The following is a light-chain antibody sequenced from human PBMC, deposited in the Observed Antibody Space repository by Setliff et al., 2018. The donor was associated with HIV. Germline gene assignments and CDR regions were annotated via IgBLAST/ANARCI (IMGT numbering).Light chain of an antibody. CDR1: SSDLGDYNY. CDR2: DVS. J-gene: IGLJ1*01. V-gene: IGLV2-14*01. Sequence: QSALTQPASVSGSPGQSLTVSCTGTSSDLGDYNYVSWYQQHPGKAPKLLIYDVSDRPSGVSNRFSGSKSGNTASLTISGLQAEDEAEYYCTSYTSDNVVFGTETKGTVL. CDR3: TSYTSDNVV.